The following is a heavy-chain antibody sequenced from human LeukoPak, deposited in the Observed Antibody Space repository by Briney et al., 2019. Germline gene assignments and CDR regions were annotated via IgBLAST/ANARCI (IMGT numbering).Heavy chain of an antibody. CDR2: IYPGDSDT. V-gene: IGHV5-51*01. Sequence: GESLKISCKGSGSRFTTYWIAWVRQLPGKGLEWMGIIYPGDSDTRYSPSFQGQVTFSADKSISTASLQWSSLKASDTAMYYCARRDTRIAAAQLDYWGQGTLVTVSS. CDR3: ARRDTRIAAAQLDY. D-gene: IGHD6-13*01. CDR1: GSRFTTYW. J-gene: IGHJ4*02.